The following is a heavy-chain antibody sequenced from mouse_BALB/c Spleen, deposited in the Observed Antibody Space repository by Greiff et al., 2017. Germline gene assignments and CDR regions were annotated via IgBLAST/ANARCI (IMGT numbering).Heavy chain of an antibody. CDR1: GFNIKDYY. D-gene: IGHD1-1*01. V-gene: IGHV14-1*02. J-gene: IGHJ2*01. CDR3: ARRSIYYYGSSYFDY. CDR2: IDPENGNT. Sequence: EVQLQQSGAELVRPGALVKLSCKASGFNIKDYYMHWVKQRPEQGLEWIGWIDPENGNTIYDPKFQGKASITADTSSNTAYLQLSSLTSEDTAVYYCARRSIYYYGSSYFDYWGQGTTLTVSS.